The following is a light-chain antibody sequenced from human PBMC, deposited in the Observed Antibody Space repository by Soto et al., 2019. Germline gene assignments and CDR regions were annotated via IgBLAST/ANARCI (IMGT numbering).Light chain of an antibody. CDR2: SAS. Sequence: DIQMTQSPSSVSASVGDRVTITCQASQGISSWLAWYQQKPGKAPDLLIYSASTLQSGVPSRFSGSGSETEFSLTIRALQPEDVATYCSLQLSRYPLTFGGGTKADIK. CDR3: LQLSRYPLT. J-gene: IGKJ4*01. V-gene: IGKV1D-12*01. CDR1: QGISSW.